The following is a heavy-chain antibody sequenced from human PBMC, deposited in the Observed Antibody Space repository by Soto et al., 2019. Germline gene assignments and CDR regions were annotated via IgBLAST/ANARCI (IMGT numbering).Heavy chain of an antibody. J-gene: IGHJ4*02. CDR1: GGSFSGYY. Sequence: PSETLSLTCAVYGGSFSGYYWSWIRQAPGKGLEWVANIKQDGSEKYFLDSVKGRFSISRDNAEKSLYLQMDSLRVDDTAVYYCARDASGWSQYWGQGTLVTVSS. CDR2: IKQDGSEK. D-gene: IGHD6-19*01. V-gene: IGHV3-7*01. CDR3: ARDASGWSQY.